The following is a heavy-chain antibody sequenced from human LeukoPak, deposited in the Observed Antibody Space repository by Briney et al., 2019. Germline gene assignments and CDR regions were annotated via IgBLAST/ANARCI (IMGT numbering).Heavy chain of an antibody. D-gene: IGHD2-21*02. CDR3: VRSKAPMTYDAFDI. Sequence: SGGSLRLSCAASGFTFSSYEMNWVRQAPGKGLEWISYISSSGGTIYYADSVKGRFTISRDNAKNSLYLQMNSLRAEDTAVYYCVRSKAPMTYDAFDIWGQGTMVSVSS. CDR2: ISSSGGTI. J-gene: IGHJ3*02. CDR1: GFTFSSYE. V-gene: IGHV3-48*03.